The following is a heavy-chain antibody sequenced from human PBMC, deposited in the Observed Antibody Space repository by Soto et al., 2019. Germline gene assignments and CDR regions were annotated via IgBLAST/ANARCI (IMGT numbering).Heavy chain of an antibody. CDR3: TTGIYYDILTGYHNVDY. CDR2: IKSKTDGGTA. D-gene: IGHD3-9*01. J-gene: IGHJ4*02. Sequence: LRLSCVASGFNLSHPWMTWVRQAAGKGLEWVGRIKSKTDGGTADYAAPVKGRATISRDDSKNTVYLQMNSLKTEDTAVYYCTTGIYYDILTGYHNVDYWGQGALVTVSS. CDR1: GFNLSHPW. V-gene: IGHV3-15*01.